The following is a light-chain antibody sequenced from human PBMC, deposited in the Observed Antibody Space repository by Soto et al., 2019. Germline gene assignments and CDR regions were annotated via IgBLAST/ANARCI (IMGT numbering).Light chain of an antibody. J-gene: IGLJ1*01. CDR1: SSNIGSTYD. V-gene: IGLV1-40*01. CDR3: QSYDDSRSVHDV. Sequence: QSVLTQPPSVSGAPGQRVTISCTGSSSNIGSTYDVQWYQQLPGTAPKLLIHGNTNRPSGVPDRFSGSKSGTSASLASTGLQADDEADYYCQSYDDSRSVHDVFGTGTKLTVL. CDR2: GNT.